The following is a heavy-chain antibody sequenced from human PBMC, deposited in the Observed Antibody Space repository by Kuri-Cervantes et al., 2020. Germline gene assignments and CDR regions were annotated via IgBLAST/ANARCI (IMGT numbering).Heavy chain of an antibody. CDR3: AREGYCSSTSCYDDY. CDR1: GYSISSGYY. Sequence: LSLTCTVSGYSISSGYYWGWIRQPPGKGLEWVAVIWYDGSNKYYADSVKGRFTISRDNSKNTLYLQMNSLRAEDTAVYYCAREGYCSSTSCYDDYWGQGTLVTVSS. V-gene: IGHV3-33*08. J-gene: IGHJ4*02. D-gene: IGHD2-2*01. CDR2: IWYDGSNK.